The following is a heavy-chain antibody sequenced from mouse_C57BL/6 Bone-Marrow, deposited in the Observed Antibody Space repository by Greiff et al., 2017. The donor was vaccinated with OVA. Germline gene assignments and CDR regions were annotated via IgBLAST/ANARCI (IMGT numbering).Heavy chain of an antibody. J-gene: IGHJ1*03. CDR1: GYTFTSYW. Sequence: QVQLQQPGAELVKPGASVKLSCKASGYTFTSYWMHWVKQRPGQGLEWIGMIHPNSGSTSYNEKFKSKATLTVDKSSSTAYMQLSSLTSEDSAVYYCARFGYYYGSPPWYFDVWGTGSTVTVSS. V-gene: IGHV1-64*01. CDR3: ARFGYYYGSPPWYFDV. D-gene: IGHD1-1*01. CDR2: IHPNSGST.